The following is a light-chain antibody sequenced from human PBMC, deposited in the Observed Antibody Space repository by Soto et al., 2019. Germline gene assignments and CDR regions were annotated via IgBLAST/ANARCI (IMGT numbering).Light chain of an antibody. Sequence: QSALTQPASVSGSPGQSIIISCTGTSSDVDTYKYVSWYQQHPGKAPKLMIYEVSHRPSRVSDRFSGSKSGNTASLTISGLQAEDEADYYCCSYAGSTTRVLFGGGTQLTVL. CDR2: EVS. CDR1: SSDVDTYKY. CDR3: CSYAGSTTRVL. J-gene: IGLJ7*01. V-gene: IGLV2-14*01.